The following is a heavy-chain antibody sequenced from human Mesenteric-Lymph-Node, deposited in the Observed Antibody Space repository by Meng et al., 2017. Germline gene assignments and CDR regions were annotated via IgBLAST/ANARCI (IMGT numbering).Heavy chain of an antibody. CDR1: GFTFSSYW. CDR3: ARTVRDYYDSSGYPAEYFQH. V-gene: IGHV5-51*01. Sequence: GESLKISCAASGFTFSSYWIGWVRQMPGKGLEWMGIIYPGDSDTRYSPSFQGQVTISADKSISTAYLQWSSLKASDTAMYYCARTVRDYYDSSGYPAEYFQHWGQGTLVTVSS. CDR2: IYPGDSDT. J-gene: IGHJ1*01. D-gene: IGHD3-22*01.